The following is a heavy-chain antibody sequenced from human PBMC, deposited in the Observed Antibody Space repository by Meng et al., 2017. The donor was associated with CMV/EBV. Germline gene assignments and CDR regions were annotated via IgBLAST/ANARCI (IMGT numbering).Heavy chain of an antibody. CDR1: GYTFTSYD. Sequence: ASVKVSCKASGYTFTSYDINWVRQATGQGLEWMGWMNPNSGNTGYAQKFQGRVTITRNTSISTAYMELSSLRSEDTAVYYCARVRGYSYGPDYWGQGTLVTVS. CDR3: ARVRGYSYGPDY. D-gene: IGHD5-18*01. CDR2: MNPNSGNT. V-gene: IGHV1-8*03. J-gene: IGHJ4*02.